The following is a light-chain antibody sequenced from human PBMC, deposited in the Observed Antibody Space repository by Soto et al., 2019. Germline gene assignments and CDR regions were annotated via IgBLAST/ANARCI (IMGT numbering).Light chain of an antibody. V-gene: IGKV3-20*01. Sequence: IVLTQSPGTLSLSPGEGATLSCRASQGVSSSYLAWYQHKPGQAPRLLIYGASSRASGIPDRFSGSGSGTDFTLTNHRLEPEDFAVYYCQQYGASVTFGPGTKVDLK. CDR2: GAS. J-gene: IGKJ3*01. CDR1: QGVSSSY. CDR3: QQYGASVT.